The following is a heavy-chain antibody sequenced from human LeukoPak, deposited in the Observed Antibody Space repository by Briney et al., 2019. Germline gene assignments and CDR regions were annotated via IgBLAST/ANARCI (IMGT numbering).Heavy chain of an antibody. CDR2: ISSSGSTI. J-gene: IGHJ4*02. V-gene: IGHV3-11*04. Sequence: GGSLRLSCAASGFTFSDYYVSWIRQAPGKGLEWVSYISSSGSTIYYADSVKGRFTISRDNAKNSLYLQMNSLRAEDTAVYYCASPYCSSTSCSTLHDFWGQGTLVTVSS. CDR3: ASPYCSSTSCSTLHDF. CDR1: GFTFSDYY. D-gene: IGHD2-2*01.